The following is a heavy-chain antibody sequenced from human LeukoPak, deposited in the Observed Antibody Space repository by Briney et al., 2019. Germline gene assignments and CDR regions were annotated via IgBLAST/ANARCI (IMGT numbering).Heavy chain of an antibody. CDR1: GYTFTGYY. CDR2: ISAYNGNT. D-gene: IGHD2-15*01. J-gene: IGHJ4*02. Sequence: RASVKVSCKASGYTFTGYYMHWVRQAPGQGLEWMGWISAYNGNTNYAQKLQGRVTMTTDTSTSTAYMELRSLRSDDTAVYYCARDPALGYCSGGSCRPLDYWGQGTLVTVSS. CDR3: ARDPALGYCSGGSCRPLDY. V-gene: IGHV1-18*04.